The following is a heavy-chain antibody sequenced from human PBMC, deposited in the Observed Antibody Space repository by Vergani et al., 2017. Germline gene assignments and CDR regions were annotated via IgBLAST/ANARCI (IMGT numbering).Heavy chain of an antibody. Sequence: EVQLLESGGGLAQPGGSLRLSCAASGFAFRNYAMTWVRQAPGKGLEWVSTLSASDRRTHYADSVKGRFTISRENAKNSLYLQMNGLRAGDTAVYYCARRDSSSPALDYWGQGTLVTVSS. V-gene: IGHV3-23*01. D-gene: IGHD6-6*01. J-gene: IGHJ4*02. CDR3: ARRDSSSPALDY. CDR2: LSASDRRT. CDR1: GFAFRNYA.